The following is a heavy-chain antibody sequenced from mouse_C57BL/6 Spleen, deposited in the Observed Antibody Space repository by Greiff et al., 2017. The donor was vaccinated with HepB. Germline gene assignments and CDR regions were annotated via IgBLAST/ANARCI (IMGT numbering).Heavy chain of an antibody. D-gene: IGHD2-3*01. J-gene: IGHJ4*01. CDR2: IDPENGDT. CDR3: TRWVQSYSMDY. V-gene: IGHV14-4*01. CDR1: GFNIKDDY. Sequence: EVQLQQSGAELVRPGASVKLSCTASGFNIKDDYMHWVKPRPEQGLEWIGWIDPENGDTEYASKFQGKATITADTSSKTAYLQLSSLTSEDTAVYYGTRWVQSYSMDYWGQGTSVTVSS.